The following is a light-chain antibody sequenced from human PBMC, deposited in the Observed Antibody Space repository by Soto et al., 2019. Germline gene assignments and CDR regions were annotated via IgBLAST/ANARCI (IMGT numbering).Light chain of an antibody. J-gene: IGKJ3*01. V-gene: IGKV3-20*01. CDR3: KQYGSSPFT. CDR2: GAS. Sequence: EIVLTQSPGTLSLSPGERATLSCRASQTVSSSYLAWYQQKPGQAPRLLIYGASSRATGTPDRFSGSGSGTDFTLTISRLEPEVFAVYYCKQYGSSPFTFGPGTKVDIK. CDR1: QTVSSSY.